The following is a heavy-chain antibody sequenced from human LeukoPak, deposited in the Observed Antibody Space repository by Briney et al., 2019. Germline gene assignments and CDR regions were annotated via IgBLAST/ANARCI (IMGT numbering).Heavy chain of an antibody. Sequence: GGSLRLSCAASGFTFYEYTMHWVRQAPGKGLEWVSLITRDGAYTLYADSVKGRFTISRDNFKNSLSLQMNSLTADDTAVYFCATERQKYFDYWGQGTLVTVSS. V-gene: IGHV3-43*01. CDR3: ATERQKYFDY. J-gene: IGHJ4*02. CDR2: ITRDGAYT. CDR1: GFTFYEYT.